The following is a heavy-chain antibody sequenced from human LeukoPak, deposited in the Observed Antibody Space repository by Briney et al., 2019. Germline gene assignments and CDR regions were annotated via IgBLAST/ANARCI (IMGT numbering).Heavy chain of an antibody. D-gene: IGHD3-22*01. J-gene: IGHJ4*02. CDR3: ARDSFDSSGYYSDY. CDR1: AFTFSDYS. Sequence: GGSLRLSCAASAFTFSDYSMNWVRQAPGKGLEWISYISGRCSTIYYADSVRGRFTISGDNAKNSMYLQMNSLRAEDTAVYYCARDSFDSSGYYSDYWGQGTLVTVSS. V-gene: IGHV3-48*01. CDR2: ISGRCSTI.